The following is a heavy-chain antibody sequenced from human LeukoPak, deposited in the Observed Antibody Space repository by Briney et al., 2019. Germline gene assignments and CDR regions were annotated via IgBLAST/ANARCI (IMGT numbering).Heavy chain of an antibody. D-gene: IGHD2-21*02. CDR1: GFTFSSYA. J-gene: IGHJ4*02. CDR2: ISRSGGIT. Sequence: GGSLRLSCAASGFTFSSYAMSWVRQAPGKGLEWVSVISRSGGITYYADSVQGRFPLSRDNSKNTLYLHMNSMRAEDTAVYYCAKPARCGGDCYPYYFDFWGQGTLVTVSS. V-gene: IGHV3-23*01. CDR3: AKPARCGGDCYPYYFDF.